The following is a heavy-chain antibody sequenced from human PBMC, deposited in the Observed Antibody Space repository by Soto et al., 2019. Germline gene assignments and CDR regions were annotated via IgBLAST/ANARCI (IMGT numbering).Heavy chain of an antibody. D-gene: IGHD3-22*01. Sequence: ASVKVSCKXSGYTFTSYYMHWVRQAPGQGLEWMGIINPSGGSTSYAQKFQGRVTMTRDTSTSTVYMELSSLRSEDTAVYYCARRLRYYDSSGFYYYYGMDVWGQGTTVTVSS. CDR1: GYTFTSYY. V-gene: IGHV1-46*01. J-gene: IGHJ6*02. CDR2: INPSGGST. CDR3: ARRLRYYDSSGFYYYYGMDV.